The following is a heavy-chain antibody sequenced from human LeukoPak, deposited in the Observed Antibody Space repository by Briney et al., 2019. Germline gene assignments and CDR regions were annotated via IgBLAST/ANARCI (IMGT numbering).Heavy chain of an antibody. V-gene: IGHV4-59*01. CDR2: IYYSGST. J-gene: IGHJ6*02. CDR3: ARDLNYDYVGPRVYGMDV. D-gene: IGHD3-16*01. Sequence: PSETLSLTCTVSGGSISSYYWSWIRQPPGKGLEWIGYIYYSGSTNYNPSLKSRVTISVDTSKNQFSLKLSSVTAADTAVYYCARDLNYDYVGPRVYGMDVWGQGTTVTVSS. CDR1: GGSISSYY.